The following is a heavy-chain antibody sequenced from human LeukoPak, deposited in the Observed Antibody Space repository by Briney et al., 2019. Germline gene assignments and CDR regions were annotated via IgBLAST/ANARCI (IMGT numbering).Heavy chain of an antibody. CDR3: AKGDTAMPTDAFDI. V-gene: IGHV3-48*01. J-gene: IGHJ3*02. CDR1: GFTFSRYS. Sequence: GGSLRLSCAASGFTFSRYSMNWVRQAPGKGLDWVSFISSSSSTIYYADSVKGRFTISRDNAKNSLYLQMNSLRAEDTAVYYCAKGDTAMPTDAFDIWGQGTMVTVSS. D-gene: IGHD5-18*01. CDR2: ISSSSSTI.